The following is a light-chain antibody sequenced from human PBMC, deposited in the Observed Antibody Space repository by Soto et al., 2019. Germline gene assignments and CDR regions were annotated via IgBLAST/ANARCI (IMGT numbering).Light chain of an antibody. J-gene: IGKJ1*01. V-gene: IGKV4-1*01. CDR1: QSVLYSSNNKNY. CDR2: WAS. CDR3: QQYYSTPWT. Sequence: DIVMTQSPDSLAVSLGERATINCKSSQSVLYSSNNKNYLAWYQQKPGQPPKLLIYWASTRESGVPDRFSGSGSGADFTLTISSLEAEDVGFYYCQQYYSTPWTFGQGTKVEIK.